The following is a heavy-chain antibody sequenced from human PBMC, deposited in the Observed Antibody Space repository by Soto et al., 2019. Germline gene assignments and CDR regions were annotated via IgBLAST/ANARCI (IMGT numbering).Heavy chain of an antibody. J-gene: IGHJ4*02. CDR3: TRSAISPYGGLIGAFVY. CDR1: GYTFTAYA. V-gene: IGHV1-3*05. CDR2: IKPANGNT. Sequence: QVQLAQSGAEERKPGASVKVSCEATGYTFTAYAMHWVRQAPGQRLEWMGWIKPANGNTKYSQKFQGRLTITIDTSPNTMHMELSSLTSEDTAMYYCTRSAISPYGGLIGAFVYWGQGNLVTVSS. D-gene: IGHD3-16*02.